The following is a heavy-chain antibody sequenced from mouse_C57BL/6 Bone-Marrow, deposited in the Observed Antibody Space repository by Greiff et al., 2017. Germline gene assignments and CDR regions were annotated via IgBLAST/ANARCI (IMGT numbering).Heavy chain of an antibody. CDR1: GFTFSSYA. Sequence: EVKLMESGGGLVKPGGSLKLSCAASGFTFSSYAMSWVRQTPEKRLEWVATISDGGSYTYYPDNVKGRFTISRDNAKNNLYLQMSHLKSEDTAMYYCASPGAYAMDYWGQGTSVTVAS. V-gene: IGHV5-4*03. CDR3: ASPGAYAMDY. CDR2: ISDGGSYT. J-gene: IGHJ4*01. D-gene: IGHD4-1*01.